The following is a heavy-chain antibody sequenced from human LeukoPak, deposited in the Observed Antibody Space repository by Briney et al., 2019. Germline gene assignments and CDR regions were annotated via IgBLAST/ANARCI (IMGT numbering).Heavy chain of an antibody. V-gene: IGHV3-30*18. CDR3: AKEQGYTGWLTTGH. CDR2: ISWNGGEE. Sequence: GGSLRLSCAASGFTFSDYGMHWLRQAPGKGLEWVAVISWNGGEEHYGNSVRGRSTISRDNSKNMVYLQMNSLRVEDTAVYYCAKEQGYTGWLTTGHWGQGALVTVSS. J-gene: IGHJ4*02. CDR1: GFTFSDYG. D-gene: IGHD6-19*01.